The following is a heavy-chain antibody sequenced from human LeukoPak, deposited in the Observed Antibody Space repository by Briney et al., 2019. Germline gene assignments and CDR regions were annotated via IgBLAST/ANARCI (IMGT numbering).Heavy chain of an antibody. CDR2: VTNSGGST. CDR1: GFTFSSYA. Sequence: TGGSLRLSCAASGFTFSSYAMSWVRQAPGKGLEWVSAVTNSGGSTYYADSVKGRFTISRDNSKNTLYLQMNSLRADDTAVYYCAKTPRYCSSTSCYDYWGQGTLVTVSS. CDR3: AKTPRYCSSTSCYDY. V-gene: IGHV3-23*01. J-gene: IGHJ4*02. D-gene: IGHD2-2*01.